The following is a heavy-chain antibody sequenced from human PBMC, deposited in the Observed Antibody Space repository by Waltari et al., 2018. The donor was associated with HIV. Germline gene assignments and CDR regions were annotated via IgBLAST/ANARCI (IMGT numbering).Heavy chain of an antibody. CDR1: GFTFASYW. Sequence: EVQLVQSGGGLLQPGGSLRLSCEASGFTFASYWMHWVRQAPGKGLEWVSRINTDGSSTTFADSVEGRFTISRDNAKNTLYLQMNSLRVEDTAVYYCAIVSSWYSPNMDVWGQGTTVTVS. CDR2: INTDGSST. J-gene: IGHJ6*02. D-gene: IGHD6-13*01. CDR3: AIVSSWYSPNMDV. V-gene: IGHV3-74*03.